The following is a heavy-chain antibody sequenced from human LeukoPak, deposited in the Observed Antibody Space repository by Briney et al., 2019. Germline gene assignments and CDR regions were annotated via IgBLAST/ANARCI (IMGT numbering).Heavy chain of an antibody. J-gene: IGHJ4*02. D-gene: IGHD3-22*01. CDR3: ARDSRYYYDSSGFDY. Sequence: GGSLRLSCAASGFTVSSSYMSWVRQAPGKGLEWVSVIYSGGSTYYADSVKGRFTISRDNSKNTLYLQMNSLRAEDTAVYYCARDSRYYYDSSGFDYWGQGTLVTVSS. V-gene: IGHV3-66*01. CDR2: IYSGGST. CDR1: GFTVSSSY.